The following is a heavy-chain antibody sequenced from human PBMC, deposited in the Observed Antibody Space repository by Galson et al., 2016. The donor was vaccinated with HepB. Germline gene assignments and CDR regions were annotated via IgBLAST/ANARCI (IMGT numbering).Heavy chain of an antibody. J-gene: IGHJ6*02. V-gene: IGHV1-46*01. Sequence: SVKVSCKASGFSFTTYYIHWVRQAPGQGLEWMGIINPSGGHPTYAQSFRDRATMISDTSTSTVYLELSSLTSHDTSVYYCARVSSSTWHYFYYGMDVWGQGTTVTVS. CDR1: GFSFTTYY. CDR3: ARVSSSTWHYFYYGMDV. CDR2: INPSGGHP. D-gene: IGHD6-13*01.